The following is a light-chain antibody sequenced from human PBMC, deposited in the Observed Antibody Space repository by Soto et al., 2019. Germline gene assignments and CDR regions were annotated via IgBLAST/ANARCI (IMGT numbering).Light chain of an antibody. V-gene: IGLV3-1*01. CDR2: QDS. CDR3: QAWDSSIVV. Sequence: SYELTQPPSVSVSPGQTASITCSGDKLGNKYACWYQQKTGQSPVLVIYQDSKRPSGILERFSGSNSGNTATLTISGTQAMDEADHYRQAWDSSIVVFGGGTKLTVL. CDR1: KLGNKY. J-gene: IGLJ2*01.